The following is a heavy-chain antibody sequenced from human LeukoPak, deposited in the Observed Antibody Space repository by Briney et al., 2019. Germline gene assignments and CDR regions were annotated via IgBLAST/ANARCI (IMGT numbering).Heavy chain of an antibody. CDR1: GYTFTVYS. J-gene: IGHJ4*02. D-gene: IGHD2-2*01. CDR2: IKPNSGDT. V-gene: IGHV1-2*02. Sequence: GASVKLSCKASGYTFTVYSMHWVRRPPGQGLEWMGGIKPNSGDTNYAQKFQGRVTMTRDTSISAAYMELSRLRSDDTAVYYCASTLGSCTSSSCPDIDYWGQGTLVTVSS. CDR3: ASTLGSCTSSSCPDIDY.